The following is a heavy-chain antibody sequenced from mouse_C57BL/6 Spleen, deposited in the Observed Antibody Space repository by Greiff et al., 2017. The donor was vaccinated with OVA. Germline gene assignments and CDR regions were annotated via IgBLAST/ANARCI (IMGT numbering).Heavy chain of an antibody. CDR1: GYTFTSYG. V-gene: IGHV1-81*01. CDR3: AREGYYYGSSPWYFDV. Sequence: VKLMESGAELARPGASVKLSCKASGYTFTSYGISWVKQRTGQGLEWIGEIYPRSGNTYYNEKFKGKATLTADKSSSTAYMELRSLTSEDSAVYFCAREGYYYGSSPWYFDVWGTGTTVTVSS. CDR2: IYPRSGNT. D-gene: IGHD1-1*01. J-gene: IGHJ1*03.